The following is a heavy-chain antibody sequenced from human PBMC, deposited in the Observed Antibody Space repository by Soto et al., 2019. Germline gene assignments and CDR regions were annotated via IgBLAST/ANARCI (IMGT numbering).Heavy chain of an antibody. V-gene: IGHV3-21*01. CDR2: ISSSSSYI. CDR1: GFTFSSYS. Sequence: EVQLVESGGGLVKPGGSLRLSCAASGFTFSSYSMNWVRQAPGKGLEWVSSISSSSSYIYYADSVKGRFTISRDNAKNSLYLQMNSLRAEDTAVYYCARDGGYSSSWTAFDYWGQGTLVTVSS. CDR3: ARDGGYSSSWTAFDY. D-gene: IGHD6-13*01. J-gene: IGHJ4*02.